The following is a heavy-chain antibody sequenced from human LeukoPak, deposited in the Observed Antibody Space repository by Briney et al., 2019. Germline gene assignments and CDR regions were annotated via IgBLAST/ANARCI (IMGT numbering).Heavy chain of an antibody. D-gene: IGHD5-18*01. CDR3: AKLHGYSYGFDY. CDR2: ISYDASNK. CDR1: GFTFSRYG. V-gene: IGHV3-30*18. J-gene: IGHJ4*02. Sequence: GGSLRLSCAASGFTFSRYGMHWVRQTPGKGLEWVAVISYDASNKYYADSVKGRFTISRDNSKNTLYLQMNSLRAEDTAVYYCAKLHGYSYGFDYWGQGTLVTVSS.